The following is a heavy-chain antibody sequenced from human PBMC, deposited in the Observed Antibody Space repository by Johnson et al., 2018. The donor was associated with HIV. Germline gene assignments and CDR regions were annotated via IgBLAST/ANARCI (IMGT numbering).Heavy chain of an antibody. CDR1: GFTFSSYA. Sequence: QVQLVESGGGVVQPGGSLRLSCAASGFTFSSYAMHWVRQAPGKGLEWVSIIYSGGSTYYADFVKGRFTISRDNSKNTLYLQMNSLRAEDTAVYYCAREAGAFAIRGQGTTFTGSA. V-gene: IGHV3-NL1*01. CDR2: IYSGGST. CDR3: AREAGAFAI. J-gene: IGHJ3*02.